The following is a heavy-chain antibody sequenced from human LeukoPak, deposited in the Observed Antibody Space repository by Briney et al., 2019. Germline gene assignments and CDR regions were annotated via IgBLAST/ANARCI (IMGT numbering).Heavy chain of an antibody. D-gene: IGHD3-10*01. CDR1: GGSISSGSYY. CDR3: ARESSITMVRGVMGWFDP. CDR2: IYTSGST. J-gene: IGHJ5*02. V-gene: IGHV4-61*02. Sequence: SQTLSLTCTVSGGSISSGSYYWGWIRQPAGKGLEWIGRIYTSGSTNYNPSLKSRVTISGDISNTQFSLKLSSVTAAATAVYYCARESSITMVRGVMGWFDPWGQGTLVTVSS.